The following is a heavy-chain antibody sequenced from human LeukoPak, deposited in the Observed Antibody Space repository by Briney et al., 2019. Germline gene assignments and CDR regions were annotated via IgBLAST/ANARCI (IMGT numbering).Heavy chain of an antibody. D-gene: IGHD4-11*01. CDR3: ARDLWMTTVTTLDY. V-gene: IGHV7-4-1*02. CDR1: GGTFSSYA. J-gene: IGHJ4*02. CDR2: INTNTGNP. Sequence: GASVKVSCKASGGTFSSYAISWVRQAPGQGLEWMGWINTNTGNPTYAQGFTGRFVFSLDTSVSTAYLQISSLKAEDTAVYYCARDLWMTTVTTLDYWGQGTLVTVSS.